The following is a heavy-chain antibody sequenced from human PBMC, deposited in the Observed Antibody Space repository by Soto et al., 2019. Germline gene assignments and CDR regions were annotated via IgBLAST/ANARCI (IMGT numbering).Heavy chain of an antibody. CDR2: ISGSGGST. Sequence: EVQLLESGGGLVQPGGSLRLSCAASGFTFSSYAMSWVRQAPGKGLEWVSAISGSGGSTYYADSVKGRFTISRDNSKNTLYLQMYSLRAEDTAVYYCALAADIVVVPAANFDYWGQGTLVTVSS. CDR3: ALAADIVVVPAANFDY. J-gene: IGHJ4*02. CDR1: GFTFSSYA. V-gene: IGHV3-23*01. D-gene: IGHD2-2*01.